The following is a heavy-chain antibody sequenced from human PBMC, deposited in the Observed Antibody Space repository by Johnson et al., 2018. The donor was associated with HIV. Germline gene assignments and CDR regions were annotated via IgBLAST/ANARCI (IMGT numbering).Heavy chain of an antibody. CDR3: ARGSLSGSPDI. V-gene: IGHV3-20*04. CDR1: GFPFSSFA. D-gene: IGHD1-26*01. Sequence: VQVVESGGDWVQPGGSLRLSCAASGFPFSSFAMSWVRQAPGKGLEWVYGISWNGGRTIYADSVKGRFTISRDNAKNSLYLQMNSLRAEDTALYFCARGSLSGSPDIWGQGTMVTVSS. CDR2: ISWNGGRT. J-gene: IGHJ3*02.